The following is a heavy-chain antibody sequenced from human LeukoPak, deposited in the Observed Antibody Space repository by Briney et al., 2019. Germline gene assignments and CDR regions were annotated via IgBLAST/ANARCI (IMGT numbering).Heavy chain of an antibody. Sequence: SETLSLTCTVSGGSMKNYYWIWIRQSPGKGLEWIGYIYYSGSTNYNPSLKSRVTISVDTSKNQFSLKLNSVTAADTAVYYCARARYCSSTSCQWVPLVWGQGTTVTVSS. CDR3: ARARYCSSTSCQWVPLV. D-gene: IGHD2-2*01. V-gene: IGHV4-59*01. CDR2: IYYSGST. CDR1: GGSMKNYY. J-gene: IGHJ6*02.